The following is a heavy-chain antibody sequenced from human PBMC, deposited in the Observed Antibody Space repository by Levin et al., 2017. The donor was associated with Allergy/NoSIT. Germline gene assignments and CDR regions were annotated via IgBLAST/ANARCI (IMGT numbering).Heavy chain of an antibody. Sequence: SQTLSLTCAVSGGSLSSSNWWTWVRQTPGKGLEWIGEIHHSGSAHYNPSLKSRVTISMDKSKNQLSLKLRSVTAADTAVYNCARWGGFCSNSTCYAGDRWGQGTLVTVSS. V-gene: IGHV4-4*02. D-gene: IGHD2/OR15-2a*01. CDR1: GGSLSSSNW. J-gene: IGHJ5*02. CDR3: ARWGGFCSNSTCYAGDR. CDR2: IHHSGSA.